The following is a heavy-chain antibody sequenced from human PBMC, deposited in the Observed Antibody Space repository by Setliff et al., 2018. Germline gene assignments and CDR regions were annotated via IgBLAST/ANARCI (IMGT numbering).Heavy chain of an antibody. CDR2: SRNKGNSYST. V-gene: IGHV3-72*01. CDR3: TRARDRSGYWDFDY. J-gene: IGHJ4*02. Sequence: GESLKISCEGSGFTFAAYSFTWVRQAPGKGLEWVGRSRNKGNSYSTEYAASVKGRFTISRDDSKNSLYLQMNSLKTEDTAVYYCTRARDRSGYWDFDYWGQGTLVTVSS. D-gene: IGHD3-3*01. CDR1: GFTFAAYS.